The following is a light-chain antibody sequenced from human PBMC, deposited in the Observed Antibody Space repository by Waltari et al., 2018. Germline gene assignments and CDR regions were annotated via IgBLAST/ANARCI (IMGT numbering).Light chain of an antibody. CDR3: QQYYGNPAT. Sequence: AIRITQSPSSLSASTGDRVTITCRASRGISSYLAWYQQKPGKAPKVLIYAASTLQSGVPSRFSGSGSGTDFTLTISCLQSEDFAIYYCQQYYGNPATFGQGTKVEIK. J-gene: IGKJ1*01. V-gene: IGKV1-8*01. CDR1: RGISSY. CDR2: AAS.